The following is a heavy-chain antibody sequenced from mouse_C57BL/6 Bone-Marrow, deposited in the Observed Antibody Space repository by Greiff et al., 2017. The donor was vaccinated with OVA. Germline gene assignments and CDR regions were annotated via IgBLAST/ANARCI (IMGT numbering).Heavy chain of an antibody. J-gene: IGHJ3*01. V-gene: IGHV1-81*01. Sequence: QVQLQQSGAELARPGASVKLSCKASGYTFTSYGISWVKQRTGQGLEWIGEIYPRSGNTYYNEKFKGKATLTADKSSSTAYMELRSLTSEDSAVYFGASLGTVLATRAWFAYWGQGTLVTVSA. D-gene: IGHD1-1*01. CDR2: IYPRSGNT. CDR1: GYTFTSYG. CDR3: ASLGTVLATRAWFAY.